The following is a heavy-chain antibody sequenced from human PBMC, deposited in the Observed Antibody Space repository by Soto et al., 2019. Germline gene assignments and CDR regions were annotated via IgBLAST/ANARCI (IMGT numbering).Heavy chain of an antibody. CDR2: IKTKGDGETR. D-gene: IGHD1-1*01. Sequence: EAQMVQSGGDLVKPGGSLRLSCVTSGFMFSSAWMNWVRQAPGKGLEWVARIKTKGDGETRDYAAPVKGRVTISRDDSKKTVYLQMNSLRAEDTAVYYCVEGWNDFWGQGNRVTVSS. CDR3: VEGWNDF. CDR1: GFMFSSAW. J-gene: IGHJ4*02. V-gene: IGHV3-15*01.